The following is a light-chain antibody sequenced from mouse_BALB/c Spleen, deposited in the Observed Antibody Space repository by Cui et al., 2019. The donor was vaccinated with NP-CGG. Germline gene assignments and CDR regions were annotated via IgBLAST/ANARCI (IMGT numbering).Light chain of an antibody. Sequence: QAVVTQAAALTTSPGETVTLTFRSSTGAVTTSNYANGVQEKPDHLFTGLIGATNHRAPGVPARFSGSLIGDKAALTITRAQTDDEAIYFCALWYSNHWVFGGGTKLTVL. CDR3: ALWYSNHWV. J-gene: IGLJ1*01. V-gene: IGLV1*01. CDR1: TGAVTTSNY. CDR2: ATN.